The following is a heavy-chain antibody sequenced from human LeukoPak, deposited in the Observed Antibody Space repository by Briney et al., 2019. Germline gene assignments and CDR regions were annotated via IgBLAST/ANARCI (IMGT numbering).Heavy chain of an antibody. D-gene: IGHD5-12*01. J-gene: IGHJ5*02. V-gene: IGHV4-30-4*01. CDR2: IYYSGST. CDR3: ARNVDIVATIGSPWFDP. Sequence: SETLSLTCTVSGGSISSGDYYWSWIRQPPGKGLEWIGHIYYSGSTYYNPSLKSRVIVSVDTSKNQFSLKLSSVTAADTAVYYCARNVDIVATIGSPWFDPWGQGTLVTVSS. CDR1: GGSISSGDYY.